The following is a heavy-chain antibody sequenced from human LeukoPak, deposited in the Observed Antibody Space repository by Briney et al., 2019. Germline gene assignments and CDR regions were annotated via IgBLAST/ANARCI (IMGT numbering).Heavy chain of an antibody. CDR1: GGTFISYA. V-gene: IGHV1-69*01. J-gene: IGHJ6*04. Sequence: SVKVSCKASGGTFISYAISGVRQAPGQGLEWMGGIIPIFGTANYAQKFQGRVTITADESTSTAYMELSSLRSEDTAVYYCARSGCSGGSCYDYYYYGMDVWGKGTTVTVSS. CDR2: IIPIFGTA. D-gene: IGHD2-15*01. CDR3: ARSGCSGGSCYDYYYYGMDV.